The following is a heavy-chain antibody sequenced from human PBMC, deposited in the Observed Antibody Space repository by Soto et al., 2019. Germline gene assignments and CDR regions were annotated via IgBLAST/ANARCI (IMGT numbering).Heavy chain of an antibody. V-gene: IGHV4-31*03. CDR3: ARDLRFRGFYGMDV. CDR2: IYYSGST. D-gene: IGHD3-10*01. Sequence: QVQLQESGPGLVKPSQTLSLTCTVSGGSISSGGYYWSWIRQHPGKGLEWIGYIYYSGSTYYNPSLKSRVTISVDTSKNQFSLKLSSVTAADTAVYCCARDLRFRGFYGMDVWGQGTTVTVSS. J-gene: IGHJ6*02. CDR1: GGSISSGGYY.